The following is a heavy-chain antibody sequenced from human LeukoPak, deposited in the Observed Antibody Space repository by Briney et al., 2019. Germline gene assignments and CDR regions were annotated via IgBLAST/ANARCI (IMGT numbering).Heavy chain of an antibody. J-gene: IGHJ4*02. D-gene: IGHD2-15*01. CDR1: GFTFSSYE. V-gene: IGHV3-48*03. CDR2: ISSSGSTI. Sequence: GGSLRLSCAASGFTFSSYEMSWVRQAPGKGLEWVSYISSSGSTIYYADSVKGRFTISRDNAKNSLYLQMNSLRAEDTAVYYCARKGRSFYFDYWGQGTLVTVSS. CDR3: ARKGRSFYFDY.